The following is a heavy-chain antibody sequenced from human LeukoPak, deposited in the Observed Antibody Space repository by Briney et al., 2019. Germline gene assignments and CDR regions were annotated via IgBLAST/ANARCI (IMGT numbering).Heavy chain of an antibody. CDR1: GGSISSYY. CDR3: ARLVVVPAAHRYYYYGMDV. CDR2: IYYSGST. J-gene: IGHJ6*02. V-gene: IGHV4-59*08. D-gene: IGHD2-2*01. Sequence: SETLSLTCTVSGGSISSYYWSWIRQPPGKGLKWIGYIYYSGSTNYNPSLKSRVTISVDTSKNQFSLKLSSVTAADTAVYYCARLVVVPAAHRYYYYGMDVWGQGTTVTVSS.